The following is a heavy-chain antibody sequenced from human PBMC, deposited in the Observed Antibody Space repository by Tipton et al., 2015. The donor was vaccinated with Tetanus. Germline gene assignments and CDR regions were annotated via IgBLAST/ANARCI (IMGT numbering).Heavy chain of an antibody. CDR3: ARTYYYDSWLDY. CDR2: IYYSGST. D-gene: IGHD3-22*01. V-gene: IGHV4-39*01. CDR1: GGSISSSSYY. J-gene: IGHJ4*02. Sequence: TLSLTCTVSGGSISSSSYYWGWIRQPPGKGLEWIGSIYYSGSTYYNPSLKSRVTISVDTSKNQFSLKLSSVTAAGTAVYYCARTYYYDSWLDYWGQGTLVTVSS.